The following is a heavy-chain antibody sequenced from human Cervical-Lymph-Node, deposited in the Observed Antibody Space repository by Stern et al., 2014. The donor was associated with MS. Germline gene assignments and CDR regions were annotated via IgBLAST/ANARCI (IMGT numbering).Heavy chain of an antibody. CDR3: SGRGVGTVLRGVDKYYYYAMDV. V-gene: IGHV4-39*01. CDR2: FSYSGTS. J-gene: IGHJ6*02. Sequence: QLQLQESGPGLVKPSETLSLVCTVSGVSINSSNHYWGWIRQPPGKGMEWVGSFSYSGTSYSNPSLQSRFTLSGEPSKNQSSLKWSSGTAADTAVYYCSGRGVGTVLRGVDKYYYYAMDVWGQGTTVTVSS. CDR1: GVSINSSNHY. D-gene: IGHD3-10*01.